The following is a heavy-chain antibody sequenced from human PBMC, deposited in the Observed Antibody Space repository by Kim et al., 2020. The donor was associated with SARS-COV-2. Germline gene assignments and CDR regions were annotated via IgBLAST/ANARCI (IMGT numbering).Heavy chain of an antibody. Sequence: SETLSLTCTVSGGSISSYYWSWIRQPPGKGLEWIGYIYYSGSTNYNPSLKSRVTISVDTSKNQFSLKLSSVTAADTAVYYCARARKELYGDYKYYGMDVWGQGTTVTVSS. CDR3: ARARKELYGDYKYYGMDV. D-gene: IGHD1-26*01. V-gene: IGHV4-59*01. CDR2: IYYSGST. CDR1: GGSISSYY. J-gene: IGHJ6*02.